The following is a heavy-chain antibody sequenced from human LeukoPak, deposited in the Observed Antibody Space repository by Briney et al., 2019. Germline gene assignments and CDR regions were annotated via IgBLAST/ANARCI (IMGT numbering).Heavy chain of an antibody. Sequence: GGSLRLSCAASGFTVSSNYMSWVRQAPGKGLEWVSVIYSGGSTYYADSVKGRFTISRDNSKNTLYLQMNSLRAEDTAVYYCAKTPNAYCSTSICYSQRFDPWGQGTLVTVSS. CDR2: IYSGGST. D-gene: IGHD2-2*01. V-gene: IGHV3-66*02. J-gene: IGHJ5*02. CDR3: AKTPNAYCSTSICYSQRFDP. CDR1: GFTVSSNY.